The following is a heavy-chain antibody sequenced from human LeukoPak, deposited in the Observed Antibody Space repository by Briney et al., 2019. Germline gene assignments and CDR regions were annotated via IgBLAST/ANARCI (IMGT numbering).Heavy chain of an antibody. CDR3: ARGYSSSSPFDY. Sequence: PSETLSLTCTVSGGSISSYYWSWIRQPPGKGLEWIGYIYTSGTTNYNPSLKSRLTISVDTSKNQFSLKLNSVTAADTAVYYCARGYSSSSPFDYWAREPWSPSPQ. V-gene: IGHV4-4*09. CDR1: GGSISSYY. J-gene: IGHJ4*02. D-gene: IGHD6-13*01. CDR2: IYTSGTT.